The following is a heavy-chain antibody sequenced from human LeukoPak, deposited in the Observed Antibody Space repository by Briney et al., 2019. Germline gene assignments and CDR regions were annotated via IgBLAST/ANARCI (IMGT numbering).Heavy chain of an antibody. J-gene: IGHJ4*02. CDR2: ISISSNYI. D-gene: IGHD1-14*01. CDR1: GFTFSRYS. Sequence: GGSLRLSCAASGFTFSRYSMNWVRQAPGKGLEWVSSISISSNYIYYPDSLKGRFTISRDNAKNSLYLQMNSLRAEDTAVYYCARDQTGLWGQGTLVTVSS. CDR3: ARDQTGL. V-gene: IGHV3-21*01.